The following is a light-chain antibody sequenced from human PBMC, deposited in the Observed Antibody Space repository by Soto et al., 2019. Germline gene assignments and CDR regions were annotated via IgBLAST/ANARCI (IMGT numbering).Light chain of an antibody. CDR2: GAS. CDR1: QSVSSSY. CDR3: QQYDNSHTWT. J-gene: IGKJ1*01. Sequence: EIVLTQSPGTLSLSPGGRATFSCRASQSVSSSYIAWYQQKRGQAPRRLIYGASNRATGIPDRFSGSGSGTDFTLTISRLEPEDFAVYYCQQYDNSHTWTFGQGTKVDIK. V-gene: IGKV3-20*01.